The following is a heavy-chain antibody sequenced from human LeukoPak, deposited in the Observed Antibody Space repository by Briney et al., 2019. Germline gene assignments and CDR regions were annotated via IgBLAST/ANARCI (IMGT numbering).Heavy chain of an antibody. D-gene: IGHD3-22*01. CDR2: IYYSGST. Sequence: PSQTLSLTCTVSGGSITSGGYYWSWIRQHAGKGLEWIACIYYSGSTSYNPSLKSRVTISLDTSRNQFSLKLSSVTAADTAVYYCAREMDYYDSGGYYLQGFDPWGQGTLVTV. CDR3: AREMDYYDSGGYYLQGFDP. V-gene: IGHV4-31*03. J-gene: IGHJ5*02. CDR1: GGSITSGGYY.